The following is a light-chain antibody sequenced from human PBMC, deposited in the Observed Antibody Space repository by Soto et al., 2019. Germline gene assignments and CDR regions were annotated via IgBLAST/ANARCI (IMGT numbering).Light chain of an antibody. J-gene: IGKJ2*01. CDR3: QQRGDWPLYA. V-gene: IGKV3-11*01. CDR1: QSVSTN. CDR2: DAS. Sequence: EIVLTQSPATLSLSPGERATLSCRASQSVSTNLAWYQQKPGQAPRVLIYDASDRATGIPARFSGSGSGTDFTLTISSLEPEDFAVYYCQQRGDWPLYAFGQGTKLEIK.